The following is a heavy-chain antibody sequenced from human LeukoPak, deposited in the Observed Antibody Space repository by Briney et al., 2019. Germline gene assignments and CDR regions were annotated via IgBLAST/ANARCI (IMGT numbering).Heavy chain of an antibody. V-gene: IGHV3-48*03. J-gene: IGHJ5*02. CDR1: GFTFSSYE. D-gene: IGHD6-25*01. CDR2: ISRSGSTI. Sequence: PGRSLRLFCAASGFTFSSYEMIWVRQAPGKGLEWVSYISRSGSTIFYADSVKGRVIISRDNAKNSLYLQMNSLRAEDTAVYYCAREQVSPGATGYSSAGFDPWGQGSKVAVSS. CDR3: AREQVSPGATGYSSAGFDP.